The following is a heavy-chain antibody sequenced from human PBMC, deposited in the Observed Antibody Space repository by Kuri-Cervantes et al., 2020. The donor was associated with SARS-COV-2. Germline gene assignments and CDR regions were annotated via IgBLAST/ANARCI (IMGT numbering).Heavy chain of an antibody. CDR3: ARDPANTASIDY. D-gene: IGHD5-18*01. CDR1: GYTFTSYD. CDR2: MNPNSGNT. V-gene: IGHV1-18*01. J-gene: IGHJ4*02. Sequence: ASVKVSCKASGYTFTSYDINWVRQATGQGLEWMGWMNPNSGNTNYAQKLQGRVTMTTDTSTSTAYMELRSLRSDDTAVYYCARDPANTASIDYWGQGTLVTVSS.